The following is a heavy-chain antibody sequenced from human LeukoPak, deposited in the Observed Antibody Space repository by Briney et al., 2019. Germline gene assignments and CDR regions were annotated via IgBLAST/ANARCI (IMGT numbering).Heavy chain of an antibody. J-gene: IGHJ5*02. CDR1: GFAFSSYS. CDR2: ISSSSSYI. V-gene: IGHV3-21*01. CDR3: ARDLVRGWFDP. D-gene: IGHD6-13*01. Sequence: GGSLRLSCAASGFAFSSYSMNWVRQAPGKGLEWVSSISSSSSYIYYADSVKGRFTISRDNAKNSLYLQMNSLRAEDTAVYYCARDLVRGWFDPWGQGTLVTVSS.